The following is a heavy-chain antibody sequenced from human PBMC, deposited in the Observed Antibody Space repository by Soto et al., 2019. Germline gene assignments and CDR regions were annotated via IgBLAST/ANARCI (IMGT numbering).Heavy chain of an antibody. CDR1: GFTFSGYS. CDR2: ISSSSSTI. CDR3: ARKNTYYYDSSGRMDV. D-gene: IGHD3-22*01. Sequence: EVQLVESGGGLVQPGGSLRLSCAASGFTFSGYSMNWVRQAPGKGLEWVSYISSSSSTIYYADSVKGRFTISRDNAKNSLYLQMNSLRDEDTAVYYCARKNTYYYDSSGRMDVWGQGTTVTVSS. V-gene: IGHV3-48*02. J-gene: IGHJ6*02.